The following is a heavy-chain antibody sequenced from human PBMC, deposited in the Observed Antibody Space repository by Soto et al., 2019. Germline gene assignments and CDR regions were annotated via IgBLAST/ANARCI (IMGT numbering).Heavy chain of an antibody. J-gene: IGHJ4*02. V-gene: IGHV4-39*01. D-gene: IGHD1-26*01. CDR1: GGSITSNTDY. CDR3: ARLGAPRVPLCY. CDR2: ISYGGNT. Sequence: QLQLQESGPGLVKPSETLSLICTVSGGSITSNTDYWGWIRQPPGKGLEYIGTISYGGNTTYNSSLKSSGSMSVDSSKNKFSPKLTSMTAAYTAVYYCARLGAPRVPLCYWGQRTLVTVSA.